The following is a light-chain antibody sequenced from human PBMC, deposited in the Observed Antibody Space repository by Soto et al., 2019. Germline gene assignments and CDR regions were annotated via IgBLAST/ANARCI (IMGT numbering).Light chain of an antibody. V-gene: IGLV2-8*01. CDR1: SSDVGGYNY. Sequence: QSVLTQPPSASGSPGQSVAISCTGTSSDVGGYNYVSWYQQHPGKAPKLMIYEVTKRPSGVADRFSGSKSGNTASLTVSGLQAEDEADYYCTSYAGSNTFVVYGAGTKVTVL. CDR3: TSYAGSNTFVV. J-gene: IGLJ3*02. CDR2: EVT.